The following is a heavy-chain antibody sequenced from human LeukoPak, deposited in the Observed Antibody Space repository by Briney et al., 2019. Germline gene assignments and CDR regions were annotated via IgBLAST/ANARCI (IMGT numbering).Heavy chain of an antibody. J-gene: IGHJ4*02. CDR3: ARDVFGEAAAGVDY. D-gene: IGHD6-13*01. Sequence: SETLSLTCTVSGGSLSSGGYYWSWIRQHPGKGLEWLGYIYYSGSTYYNPSLKSRVTISVDTSKNQFSLKLSSVTAADTAVYYCARDVFGEAAAGVDYWGQGTLVTVSS. CDR2: IYYSGST. V-gene: IGHV4-31*03. CDR1: GGSLSSGGYY.